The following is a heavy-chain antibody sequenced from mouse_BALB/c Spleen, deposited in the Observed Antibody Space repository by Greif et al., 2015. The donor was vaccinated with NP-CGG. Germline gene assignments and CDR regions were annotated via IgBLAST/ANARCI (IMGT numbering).Heavy chain of an antibody. Sequence: QVQLKESGPGLVQPSQSLSITCTVSGFSLTSYGVHWVRQSPGKGLEWLGVIWSGGSTDYNAAFISRLSISKDNSKSQVFFKMNSLQADDTAIYYCARNDHLLLRTYWYFDVWGAGTTVTVSS. D-gene: IGHD1-1*01. CDR1: GFSLTSYG. CDR2: IWSGGST. V-gene: IGHV2-4-1*01. CDR3: ARNDHLLLRTYWYFDV. J-gene: IGHJ1*01.